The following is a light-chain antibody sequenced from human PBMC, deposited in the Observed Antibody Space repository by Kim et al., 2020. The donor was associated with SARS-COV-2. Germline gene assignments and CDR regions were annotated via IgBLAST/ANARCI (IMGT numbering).Light chain of an antibody. CDR1: QSGSSSY. CDR2: GAS. V-gene: IGKV3-20*01. CDR3: QQYGSSPPLT. J-gene: IGKJ4*01. Sequence: PGERAHLGCRARQSGSSSYLAWYQQKPGQAPRLLIYGASSRATGIPDRFSGSGSGTDFTLTISRLEPEDFAVYYCQQYGSSPPLTFGGGTKVDIK.